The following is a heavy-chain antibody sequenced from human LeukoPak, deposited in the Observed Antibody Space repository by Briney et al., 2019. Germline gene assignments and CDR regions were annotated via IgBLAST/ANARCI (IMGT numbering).Heavy chain of an antibody. CDR3: TTEPFLWFGECP. CDR1: GFTFSNAW. J-gene: IGHJ5*02. D-gene: IGHD3-10*01. V-gene: IGHV3-15*01. CDR2: IKRKTDGGTT. Sequence: GGSLRLSCAASGFTFSNAWMSWVRQAPGKGLEWIGRIKRKTDGGTTDYAAPVKGRFTISRDDSKNTLYLQMNSLRTEDTAVYYCTTEPFLWFGECPWGQGTLVTVSS.